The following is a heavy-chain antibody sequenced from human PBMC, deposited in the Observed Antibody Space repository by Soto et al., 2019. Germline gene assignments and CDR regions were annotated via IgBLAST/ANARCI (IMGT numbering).Heavy chain of an antibody. CDR2: IYHSGST. V-gene: IGHV4-30-2*01. CDR3: ARDGLGSSWHGMDV. D-gene: IGHD6-13*01. J-gene: IGHJ6*02. Sequence: QLQLQESGSGLVKPSQTLSLTCAVSGGSISSGGYSWSWIRQPPGKGLEWMGYIYHSGSTYYNPSLKSRVTISVDRSKNQFSLKLSSVTAADTAVYYCARDGLGSSWHGMDVWGQGTTVTVSS. CDR1: GGSISSGGYS.